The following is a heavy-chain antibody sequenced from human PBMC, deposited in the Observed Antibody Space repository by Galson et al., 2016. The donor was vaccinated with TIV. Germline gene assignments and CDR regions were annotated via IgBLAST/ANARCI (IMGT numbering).Heavy chain of an antibody. CDR2: ISDSGRS. J-gene: IGHJ3*02. D-gene: IGHD7-27*01. CDR3: ARDLGLGAFDI. CDR1: SDSIINYY. V-gene: IGHV4-59*01. Sequence: SETLSLTCTVSSDSIINYYLSWIRQPPGKGLEWIGYISDSGRSNENPSLKSRVTISVDTSKKQISLKLKSVTAADMAMYYFARDLGLGAFDIWGQGAKVNVSS.